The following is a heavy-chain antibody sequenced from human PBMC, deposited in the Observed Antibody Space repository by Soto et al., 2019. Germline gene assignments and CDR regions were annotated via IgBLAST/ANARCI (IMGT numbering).Heavy chain of an antibody. Sequence: QVQLVQSGAEVKKPGASVKVSCKASGYTFTSYGISWVRQAPGQGLEWMGWISAYNGNTDYAQKFQGRVTMITDTSTTTAYMELRSLSSDDTAIYYCARDRSSSDYWGQGTLVTVSS. CDR1: GYTFTSYG. V-gene: IGHV1-18*04. CDR2: ISAYNGNT. D-gene: IGHD3-10*01. J-gene: IGHJ4*02. CDR3: ARDRSSSDY.